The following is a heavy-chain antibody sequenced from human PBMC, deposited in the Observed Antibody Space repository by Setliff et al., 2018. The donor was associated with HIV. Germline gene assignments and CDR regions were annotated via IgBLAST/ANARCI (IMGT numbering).Heavy chain of an antibody. CDR2: ISDGGGGT. D-gene: IGHD3-10*01. CDR1: GFTFNNYA. V-gene: IGHV3-23*01. CDR3: AKLGGSGSYSNALDY. J-gene: IGHJ4*02. Sequence: GSLRLSCAASGFTFNNYAMIWVRQAPGKGPEWVSAISDGGGGTDYADSVKGRFTISRDNSRNTLYLQMNSLRAEDTAVYFCAKLGGSGSYSNALDYWGQGTLVTVSS.